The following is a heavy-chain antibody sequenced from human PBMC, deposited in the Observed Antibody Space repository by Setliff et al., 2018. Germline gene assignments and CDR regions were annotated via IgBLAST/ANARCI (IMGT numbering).Heavy chain of an antibody. V-gene: IGHV5-51*01. CDR3: ARRGERFFNWFDP. Sequence: PGESLKISCKGSGYSFTDYWIAWVRQTPGKGLEWMGTSYPGNADTRYSPSFQGQVTITTNTSINTAFLQWNNLKAPDTAVYYCARRGERFFNWFDPWGQGTLVTVSS. D-gene: IGHD2-21*01. J-gene: IGHJ5*02. CDR1: GYSFTDYW. CDR2: SYPGNADT.